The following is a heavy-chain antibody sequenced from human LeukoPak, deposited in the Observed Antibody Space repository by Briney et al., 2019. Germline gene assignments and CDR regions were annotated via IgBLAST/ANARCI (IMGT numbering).Heavy chain of an antibody. J-gene: IGHJ4*02. D-gene: IGHD3-10*01. CDR1: GFTFSSYS. CDR2: ISSRSSTI. CDR3: ARPQPMYGSGTYYNPFDY. V-gene: IGHV3-48*02. Sequence: GGSLRLSCAASGFTFSSYSMNWVRQAPGKGLEWVSYISSRSSTIYYADSVKGRFTISRDNARNSLYLQMNSLRDEDTAVFYCARPQPMYGSGTYYNPFDYWGQGTLVTVSS.